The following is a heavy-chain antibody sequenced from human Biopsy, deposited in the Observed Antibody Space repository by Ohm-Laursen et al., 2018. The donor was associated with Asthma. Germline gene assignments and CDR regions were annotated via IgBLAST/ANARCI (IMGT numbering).Heavy chain of an antibody. CDR1: GGSVSSGSYY. J-gene: IGHJ4*02. D-gene: IGHD3-10*01. Sequence: GTLSLTCTVSGGSVSSGSYYWSWIRQPPGKGLEWIGYIYYSGSTNYNPSLKSRVTISVDTSKNQFSLKLSSVTAADTAVCYCARERAGYYGSGSYLGYWGQGTLVTVSS. CDR2: IYYSGST. CDR3: ARERAGYYGSGSYLGY. V-gene: IGHV4-61*01.